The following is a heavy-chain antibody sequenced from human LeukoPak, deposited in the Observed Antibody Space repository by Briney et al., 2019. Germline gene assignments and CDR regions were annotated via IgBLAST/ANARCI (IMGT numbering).Heavy chain of an antibody. CDR2: ISGSGGST. V-gene: IGHV3-23*01. CDR1: GFTFSSYG. CDR3: ANTYCSSTSCHRAPSHYVWGSYRQGDY. J-gene: IGHJ4*02. Sequence: GGTLRLSCAASGFTFSSYGMSWVRQAPGKGLEWVSAISGSGGSTYYADSVKGRFTISRDNSKNTLYLQMNSLRAEDTAVYYCANTYCSSTSCHRAPSHYVWGSYRQGDYWGQGTLVTVSS. D-gene: IGHD2-2*02.